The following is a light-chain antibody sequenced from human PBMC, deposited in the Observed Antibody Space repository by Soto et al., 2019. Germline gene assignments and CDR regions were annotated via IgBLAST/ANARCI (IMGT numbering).Light chain of an antibody. CDR2: DVN. CDR3: GSYTTSSTVI. CDR1: SSDVGSYPY. V-gene: IGLV2-14*03. J-gene: IGLJ2*01. Sequence: QSVLTQPASVSGSPGQSITISCTGTSSDVGSYPYVSWYQQHPGKAPKLMIYDVNSRPSGVSIRFSGSKSGNTASLTISGLQAEDEADYYCGSYTTSSTVIFGGGTKVTVL.